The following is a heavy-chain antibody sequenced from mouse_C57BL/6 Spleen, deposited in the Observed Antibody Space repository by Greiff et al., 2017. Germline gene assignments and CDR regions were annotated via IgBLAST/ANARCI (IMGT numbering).Heavy chain of an antibody. CDR1: GYTFTSYG. Sequence: QVQLQQSGAELARPGASVTLSCKASGYTFTSYGISWVKQRTGQGLEWIGEIYPRSGNTYYNEKFKGKATLTADQSSSTAYMELRSLTSEDSAVYFCARHGSSYHWYFDVWGTGTTVTVSS. J-gene: IGHJ1*03. CDR3: ARHGSSYHWYFDV. CDR2: IYPRSGNT. V-gene: IGHV1-81*01. D-gene: IGHD1-1*01.